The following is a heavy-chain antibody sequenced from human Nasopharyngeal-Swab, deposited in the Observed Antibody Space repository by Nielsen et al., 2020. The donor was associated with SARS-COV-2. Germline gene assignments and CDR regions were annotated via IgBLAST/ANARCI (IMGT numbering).Heavy chain of an antibody. V-gene: IGHV1-69*01. CDR3: ARAITYYYDGSGSPSYGLDV. J-gene: IGHJ6*02. Sequence: WVRQEPGQGLEWVGGLIPVFGTTHYSQKFQDRLRVTADASTDTAYMELSSLRSDDTAVYYCARAITYYYDGSGSPSYGLDVWGQGTTVTVSS. CDR2: LIPVFGTT. D-gene: IGHD3-22*01.